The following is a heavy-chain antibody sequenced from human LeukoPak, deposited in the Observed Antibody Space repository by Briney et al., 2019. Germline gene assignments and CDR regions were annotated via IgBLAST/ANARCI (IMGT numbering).Heavy chain of an antibody. Sequence: PGGSLRLSCAASGFTFSSYWMHWVRQAPGKGLVCVSRINSDGSSTTYADSVKGRFTISRDNAKNTLYLQMNSLRAEDTAVYYCARGLGFWSRYYNAFDIWGQGTMVTVSS. D-gene: IGHD3-3*01. V-gene: IGHV3-74*01. J-gene: IGHJ3*02. CDR2: INSDGSST. CDR3: ARGLGFWSRYYNAFDI. CDR1: GFTFSSYW.